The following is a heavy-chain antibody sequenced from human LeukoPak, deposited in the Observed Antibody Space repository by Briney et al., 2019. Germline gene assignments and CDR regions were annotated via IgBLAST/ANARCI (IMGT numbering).Heavy chain of an antibody. CDR3: ARAVDGAAAGTGHWFDP. V-gene: IGHV3-64*01. Sequence: PGGSLRLSCAASGFTFSSYAMHWVRQAPGKGPEYVSAISSNGGSTYYANSVKGRFTISRDNSKNTLYLQMGSLRAEDMAVYYCARAVDGAAAGTGHWFDPWGQGTLVTVSS. CDR2: ISSNGGST. J-gene: IGHJ5*02. CDR1: GFTFSSYA. D-gene: IGHD6-13*01.